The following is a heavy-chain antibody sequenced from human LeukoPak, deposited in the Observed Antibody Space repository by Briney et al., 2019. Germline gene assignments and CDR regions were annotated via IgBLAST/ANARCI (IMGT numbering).Heavy chain of an antibody. J-gene: IGHJ4*02. D-gene: IGHD1-26*01. CDR1: GGSISNYY. Sequence: PSETLSLTCTVSGGSISNYYWSWIRQPPGKGLEWIGYIFYSGSTNYNPSLKSRVTISVDTSKNQFSLKVNSVTAADTAVYYGARHQRVGAPLFDHWGQGTLVTVSS. CDR3: ARHQRVGAPLFDH. V-gene: IGHV4-59*08. CDR2: IFYSGST.